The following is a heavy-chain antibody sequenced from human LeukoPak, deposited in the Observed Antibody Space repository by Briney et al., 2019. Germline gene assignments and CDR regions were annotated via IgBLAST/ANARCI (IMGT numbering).Heavy chain of an antibody. J-gene: IGHJ4*02. CDR3: ARGWQQWLAHDY. CDR2: ISAYNGNT. CDR1: GYTFTSYG. V-gene: IGHV1-18*01. Sequence: ASVKVSCKASGYTFTSYGISWARQAPGQGLERMGWISAYNGNTNYAQKFQGRVTMTRNTSISTAYMELSSLRSEDTAVYYRARGWQQWLAHDYWGQGTLVTVSS. D-gene: IGHD6-19*01.